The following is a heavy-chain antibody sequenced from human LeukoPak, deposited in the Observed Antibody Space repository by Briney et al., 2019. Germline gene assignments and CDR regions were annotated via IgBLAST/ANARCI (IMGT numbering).Heavy chain of an antibody. J-gene: IGHJ3*02. CDR1: GFTFDDYA. V-gene: IGHV3-9*01. Sequence: PGRSLRLSCAASGFTFDDYAMQWVRQAPGKGLEWVSGISWNSGTIGYADSVKGRFTISRDNAKNSLYLQMNSLRADDTALYYCARDSISSSGAFDIWGQGTMVTVFS. CDR3: ARDSISSSGAFDI. D-gene: IGHD3-22*01. CDR2: ISWNSGTI.